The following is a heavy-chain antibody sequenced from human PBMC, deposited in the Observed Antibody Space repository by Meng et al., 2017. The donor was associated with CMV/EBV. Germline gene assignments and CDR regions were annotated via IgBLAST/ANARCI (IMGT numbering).Heavy chain of an antibody. D-gene: IGHD3-16*01. V-gene: IGHV5-51*01. Sequence: ASLMISFKCSGYSFTSYWIVWVRQMPGKGLEWMGIIYPGDSDTRYSPSFQGQVTISADKSIITAYLQWSSLKASDTAMYYCARHGGRLFPTNYDYWGQGTLVTVSS. J-gene: IGHJ4*02. CDR1: GYSFTSYW. CDR3: ARHGGRLFPTNYDY. CDR2: IYPGDSDT.